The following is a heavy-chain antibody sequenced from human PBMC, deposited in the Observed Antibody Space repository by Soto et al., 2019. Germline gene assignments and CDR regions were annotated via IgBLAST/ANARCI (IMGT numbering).Heavy chain of an antibody. CDR1: GFTFSSYS. CDR2: ISSSSSTI. Sequence: PGGSLRLSCAASGFTFSSYSMNWVRQAPGKGLEWVSYISSSSSTIYYADSVKGRFTIPRDNAKNSLYLQMNSLRDEDTAVYYCARDRGGIAARPPFDYWGQGTLVTVSS. J-gene: IGHJ4*02. CDR3: ARDRGGIAARPPFDY. V-gene: IGHV3-48*02. D-gene: IGHD6-6*01.